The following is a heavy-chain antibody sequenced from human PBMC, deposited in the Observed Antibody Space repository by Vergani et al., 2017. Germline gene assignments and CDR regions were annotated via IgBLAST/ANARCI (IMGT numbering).Heavy chain of an antibody. Sequence: QEELVQSGAEVKKPGASVRVSCKASGISFTGYYLHWVRQAPGQGLEWMGYINPNNGGTKYAQNFQGRVTMTTDTSITTGYMELRRLRSDDTSFYYCATIGHYYGVGSYLTKNWFYPWGQETRITVSS. J-gene: IGHJ5*02. CDR2: INPNNGGT. V-gene: IGHV1-2*02. CDR3: ATIGHYYGVGSYLTKNWFYP. D-gene: IGHD3-10*01. CDR1: GISFTGYY.